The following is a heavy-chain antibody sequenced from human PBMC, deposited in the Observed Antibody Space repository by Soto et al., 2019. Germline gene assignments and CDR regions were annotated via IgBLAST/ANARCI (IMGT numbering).Heavy chain of an antibody. Sequence: EVQLVESGGGLVKPGGSLRLSCAASGFTFSSYSMNWVRQAPGKGLEWVSSISSSSSYIYYADSVKGRFTISRDNAKNSLYLQMNSLRAEDTAVYYCARSTLLMTTGAYYGMDVWGQGTTVTVSS. J-gene: IGHJ6*02. D-gene: IGHD4-4*01. CDR1: GFTFSSYS. CDR2: ISSSSSYI. CDR3: ARSTLLMTTGAYYGMDV. V-gene: IGHV3-21*01.